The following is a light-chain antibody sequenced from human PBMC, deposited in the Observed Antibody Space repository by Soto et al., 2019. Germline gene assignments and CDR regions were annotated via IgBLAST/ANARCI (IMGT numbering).Light chain of an antibody. J-gene: IGLJ3*02. CDR1: SSNIGAGYD. Sequence: QYVQTQSPSVSWAPGHRVTTSCTGSSSNIGAGYDVHWYQQLPGTAPRLLIYNNKIRPSGVPERFSGSRSGTSASLAITGLQPEDEADYYCQSFDNSLRVFGGGTKVTVL. CDR2: NNK. V-gene: IGLV1-40*01. CDR3: QSFDNSLRV.